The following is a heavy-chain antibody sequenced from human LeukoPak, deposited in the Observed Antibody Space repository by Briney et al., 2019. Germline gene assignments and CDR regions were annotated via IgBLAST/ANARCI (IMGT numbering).Heavy chain of an antibody. V-gene: IGHV4-59*01. CDR2: IYYSGST. Sequence: PSETLSLTCAVYGGSFSGYYWSWIRQPPGKGLEWIGYIYYSGSTNYNPSLKSRVTISVDTSKNQFSLKLSSVTAADTAVYYCARDIERITMVRGVITRWFDPWGQGTLVTVSS. D-gene: IGHD3-10*01. CDR3: ARDIERITMVRGVITRWFDP. CDR1: GGSFSGYY. J-gene: IGHJ5*02.